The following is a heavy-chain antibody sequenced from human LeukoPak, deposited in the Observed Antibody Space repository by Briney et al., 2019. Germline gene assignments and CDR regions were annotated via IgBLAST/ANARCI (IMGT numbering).Heavy chain of an antibody. CDR3: ARVRIAAAGTPGWFDP. CDR1: GGTFSSYA. V-gene: IGHV1-69*05. J-gene: IGHJ5*02. D-gene: IGHD6-13*01. CDR2: IIPIFGTA. Sequence: ASVEVSCKASGGTFSSYAISWVRQAPGQGLEWMGGIIPIFGTASYAQKFQGRVTITTDESTSTAYMELSSLRSEDTAVYYCARVRIAAAGTPGWFDPWGQGTLVTVSS.